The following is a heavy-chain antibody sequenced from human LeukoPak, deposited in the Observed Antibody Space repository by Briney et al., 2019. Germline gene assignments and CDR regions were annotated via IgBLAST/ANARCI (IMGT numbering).Heavy chain of an antibody. V-gene: IGHV3-23*01. D-gene: IGHD3-9*01. CDR3: AKDFGHYDMSPPLDY. CDR1: GFTFSSYA. J-gene: IGHJ4*02. CDR2: ISGSGGST. Sequence: PGGSLRLSCAASGFTFSSYAMSWVRQAPGKGLEWVSAISGSGGSTYYAGSVKGRFTISRDNSKNTLYLQMNSLRAEDTAVYYCAKDFGHYDMSPPLDYWGQGTLVTVSS.